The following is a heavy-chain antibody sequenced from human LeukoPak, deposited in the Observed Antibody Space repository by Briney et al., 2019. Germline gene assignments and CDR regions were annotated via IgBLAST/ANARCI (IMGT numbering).Heavy chain of an antibody. V-gene: IGHV1-18*01. J-gene: IGHJ5*02. D-gene: IGHD4-23*01. CDR2: ISAYNGNT. CDR3: ARSERVVTVDWFDP. Sequence: GASVKVSCKASGYTFTSYGISWVRQAPGQGLEWMGWISAYNGNTNFAQKLQGRVTMTTDTSTSTAYMELRSLRSDDTAVYYCARSERVVTVDWFDPWGQGTLVTVSS. CDR1: GYTFTSYG.